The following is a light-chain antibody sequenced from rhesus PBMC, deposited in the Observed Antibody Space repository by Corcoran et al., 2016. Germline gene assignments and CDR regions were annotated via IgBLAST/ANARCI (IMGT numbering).Light chain of an antibody. Sequence: DIVMTQTPLSLPVTPGEPASISCRSSQSLLHSNGNTYLDWYRQKPGQSPRLLIYKVTNRESGVPDRFSGGGSGTDFTLKISRVEPEDVGFSYFMQSTKDPYSFSQRTKVDLK. V-gene: IGKV2S2*01. CDR3: MQSTKDPYS. CDR2: KVT. CDR1: QSLLHSNGNTY. J-gene: IGKJ2*01.